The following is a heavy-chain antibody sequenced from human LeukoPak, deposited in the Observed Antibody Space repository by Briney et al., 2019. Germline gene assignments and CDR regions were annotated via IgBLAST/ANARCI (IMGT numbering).Heavy chain of an antibody. Sequence: SETLSLTCTVSGGSISSYYWSWIRQPPGKGLEWIGYIYYSGSTNYNPSLKSRVTISVDTSENQFSLKLSSVTAADTAVYYCARGSIAAAGTPPAAEYFQHWGQGTLVTVSS. CDR1: GGSISSYY. V-gene: IGHV4-59*01. CDR3: ARGSIAAAGTPPAAEYFQH. J-gene: IGHJ1*01. D-gene: IGHD6-13*01. CDR2: IYYSGST.